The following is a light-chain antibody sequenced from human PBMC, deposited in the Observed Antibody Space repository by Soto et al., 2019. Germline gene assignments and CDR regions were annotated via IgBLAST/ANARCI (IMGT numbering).Light chain of an antibody. CDR2: AAS. CDR3: QKYNSALWT. CDR1: QGIRNY. Sequence: IRMTQSPSSLSASVGDRVTITCRASQGIRNYLAWYQQKPGKVPKLLIYAASTLQSGVPSRFSGSGSGTDFTLTISSLRPEDVATYYCQKYNSALWTFGQGTKVDI. J-gene: IGKJ1*01. V-gene: IGKV1-27*01.